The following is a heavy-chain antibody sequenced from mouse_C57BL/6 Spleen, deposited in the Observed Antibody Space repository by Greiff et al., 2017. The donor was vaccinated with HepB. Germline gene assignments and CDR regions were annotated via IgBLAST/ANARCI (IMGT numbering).Heavy chain of an antibody. D-gene: IGHD2-4*01. J-gene: IGHJ4*01. CDR3: VRDRELRREGAMDY. V-gene: IGHV10-3*01. CDR2: IRSKSSNYAT. Sequence: DVKLVESGGGLVQPKGSLKLSCAASGFTFNTYAMHWVRQAPGKGLEWVARIRSKSSNYATYYADSVKDRFTISRDDSQSMLYLQMNNLKTEDTAMYYSVRDRELRREGAMDYWGQGTSVTVSS. CDR1: GFTFNTYA.